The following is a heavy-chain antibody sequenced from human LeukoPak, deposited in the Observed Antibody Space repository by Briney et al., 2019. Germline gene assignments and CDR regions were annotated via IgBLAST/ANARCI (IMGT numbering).Heavy chain of an antibody. Sequence: GSLRLSCAVSGFTFNDRWMHWVRQAPGKGLVWVSRIKADGSVTNHADSVEGRFTISRDNAKSTLYLQMNSLRVEDTAIYYCARGTSMDVWGQGTTVTVSS. CDR3: ARGTSMDV. CDR1: GFTFNDRW. CDR2: IKADGSVT. J-gene: IGHJ6*02. V-gene: IGHV3-74*01.